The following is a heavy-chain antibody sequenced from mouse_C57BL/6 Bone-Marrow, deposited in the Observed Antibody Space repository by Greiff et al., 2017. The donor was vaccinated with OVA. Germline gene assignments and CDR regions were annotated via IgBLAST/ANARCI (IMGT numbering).Heavy chain of an antibody. Sequence: QVQLQQPGAELVKPGASVKLSCKASGYTFTSYWMQWVKQRPGQGLEWIGEIDPSDSYTNYNQKFKGKATLTVDTSSSTAYMQLSSLTSEDSAVYYWARSQVTGYAMDYWGQGTSVTVSS. CDR3: ARSQVTGYAMDY. J-gene: IGHJ4*01. D-gene: IGHD3-2*02. CDR1: GYTFTSYW. CDR2: IDPSDSYT. V-gene: IGHV1-50*01.